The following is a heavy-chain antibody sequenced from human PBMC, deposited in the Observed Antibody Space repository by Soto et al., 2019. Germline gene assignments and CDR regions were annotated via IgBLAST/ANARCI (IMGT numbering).Heavy chain of an antibody. CDR1: GGSISSGVYY. CDR3: AIYDSSGSRGFQH. V-gene: IGHV4-31*03. J-gene: IGHJ1*01. Sequence: QVQLQETGPGLVKPSQTLSLTCTVSGGSISSGVYYWSWIRQHPGKGLEWIGYIFYSGSTYYNPSLTSRLTISVDTSKNQFSLKLSSVTAADTAVYYCAIYDSSGSRGFQHWGQGTLVTVSS. D-gene: IGHD3-22*01. CDR2: IFYSGST.